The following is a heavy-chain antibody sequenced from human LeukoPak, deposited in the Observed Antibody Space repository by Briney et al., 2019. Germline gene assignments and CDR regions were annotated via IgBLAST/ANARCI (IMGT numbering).Heavy chain of an antibody. J-gene: IGHJ4*02. CDR3: AKDIKMTAAGLIDY. Sequence: GGSLRLSWAASGFTFEDYAMHWVRQVPGKGLEWISLISWDGGKTYYADSVKGRFTISRDNSKNSLYLQMKSLRTEDTALYYCAKDIKMTAAGLIDYWGRGTLVTVSS. CDR2: ISWDGGKT. CDR1: GFTFEDYA. D-gene: IGHD6-13*01. V-gene: IGHV3-43*01.